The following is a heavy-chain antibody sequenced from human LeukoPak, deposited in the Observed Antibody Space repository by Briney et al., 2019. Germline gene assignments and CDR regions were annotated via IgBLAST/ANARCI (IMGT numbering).Heavy chain of an antibody. CDR3: ASGFLGDYYDSSGYQAPRD. CDR2: IYYSGST. V-gene: IGHV4-59*01. Sequence: PSETLSHTCTVSGGSISSYYWSWIRQPPGKGLEWIGYIYYSGSTNYNPSLKSRVTISVDTSKNQFSLKLSSVTAADTAVYYCASGFLGDYYDSSGYQAPRDWGQGTLVTVSS. CDR1: GGSISSYY. J-gene: IGHJ4*02. D-gene: IGHD3-22*01.